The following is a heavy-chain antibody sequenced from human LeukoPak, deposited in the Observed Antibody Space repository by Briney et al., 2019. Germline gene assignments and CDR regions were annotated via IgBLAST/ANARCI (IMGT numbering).Heavy chain of an antibody. Sequence: ASVKVSCKASGYTFTGYYMLWVRQAPGQGLEWMGWINPNSGATKYAQKFQGRVTMTRDRSISTAYMELSRLRSDDTAVYYCARGSSSWSTFDYWGQGTLVTVSS. CDR3: ARGSSSWSTFDY. J-gene: IGHJ4*02. CDR1: GYTFTGYY. D-gene: IGHD6-13*01. V-gene: IGHV1-2*02. CDR2: INPNSGAT.